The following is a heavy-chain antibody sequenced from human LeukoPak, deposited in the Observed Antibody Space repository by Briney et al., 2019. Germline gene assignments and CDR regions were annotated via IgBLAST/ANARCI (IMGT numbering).Heavy chain of an antibody. CDR1: GDTFSSYA. CDR3: AREGVSGSYLDY. V-gene: IGHV1-69*06. D-gene: IGHD3-10*01. CDR2: IIPIFGTA. J-gene: IGHJ4*02. Sequence: GSSVKVSCKASGDTFSSYAISWVRQAPGQGLEWVGGIIPIFGTANYAQKFQGRVTITADKSTSTAYMELSSLRSEDTAVYYCAREGVSGSYLDYWGQGTLVTVSS.